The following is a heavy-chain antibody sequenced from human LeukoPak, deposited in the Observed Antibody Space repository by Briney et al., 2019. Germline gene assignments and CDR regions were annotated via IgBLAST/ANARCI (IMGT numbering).Heavy chain of an antibody. D-gene: IGHD3-9*01. CDR3: AREFKNVLRYFDWLLYRDNYYYYYMDV. J-gene: IGHJ6*03. V-gene: IGHV4-39*07. CDR2: IYYSGST. Sequence: SETLSLTCTVSGGSISSSSYYWGWIRQPPGKGLEWIGSIYYSGSTYYNPSLKSRVTISVDTSKNQFSLKLSSVTAADTAVYYCAREFKNVLRYFDWLLYRDNYYYYYMDVWGKGTTVTVSS. CDR1: GGSISSSSYY.